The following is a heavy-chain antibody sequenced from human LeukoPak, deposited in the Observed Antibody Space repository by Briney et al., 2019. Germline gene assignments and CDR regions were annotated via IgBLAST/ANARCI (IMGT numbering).Heavy chain of an antibody. D-gene: IGHD7-27*01. CDR2: VYYTGST. V-gene: IGHV4-59*01. J-gene: IGHJ4*02. CDR3: ASNTGTVFDY. CDR1: GGSFSGYY. Sequence: SETLSLTCAVYGGSFSGYYWSWIRQPPGKGQEWIGYVYYTGSTEYNPSLRSRVTISLEMSKQQFSLTLTSVTAADTAVYYFASNTGTVFDYWGQGALVTVSS.